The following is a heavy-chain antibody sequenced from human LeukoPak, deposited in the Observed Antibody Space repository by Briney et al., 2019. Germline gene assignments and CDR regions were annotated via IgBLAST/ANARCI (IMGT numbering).Heavy chain of an antibody. D-gene: IGHD6-13*01. V-gene: IGHV4-61*02. Sequence: SETLSLTCTVSGGSISSGSYYWSWIRQPAGKGLEWIGRIYTSGSTNYNPSLKSRVTISVDTSKNQSSLKLSSVTAADTAVYYCARGIVAAGLYYYYMDVWGKGTTVTVSS. J-gene: IGHJ6*03. CDR1: GGSISSGSYY. CDR2: IYTSGST. CDR3: ARGIVAAGLYYYYMDV.